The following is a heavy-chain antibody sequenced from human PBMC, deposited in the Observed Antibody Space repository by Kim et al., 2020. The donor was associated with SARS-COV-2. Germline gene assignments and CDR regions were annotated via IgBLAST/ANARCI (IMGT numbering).Heavy chain of an antibody. V-gene: IGHV3-11*05. CDR3: ARVRMAILYYFDY. J-gene: IGHJ4*02. Sequence: YADSVKGRGTIARDNAKSSLYLQMNSLRAEDTAVYYCARVRMAILYYFDYWGQGTLVTVSS. D-gene: IGHD2-21*01.